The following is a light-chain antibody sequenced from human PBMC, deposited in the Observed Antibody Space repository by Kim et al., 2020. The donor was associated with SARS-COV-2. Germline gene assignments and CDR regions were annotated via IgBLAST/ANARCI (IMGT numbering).Light chain of an antibody. CDR2: DAT. CDR1: QTINNK. J-gene: IGKJ1*01. V-gene: IGKV3-15*01. Sequence: YAGERATLSCRASQTINNKLVWYQQKPGQAPRLLIYDATTRATGVPARFIGSGSETDFTLTISSLQSEDFAVYYCQQSNDWPPLTFGQGTKVDIK. CDR3: QQSNDWPPLT.